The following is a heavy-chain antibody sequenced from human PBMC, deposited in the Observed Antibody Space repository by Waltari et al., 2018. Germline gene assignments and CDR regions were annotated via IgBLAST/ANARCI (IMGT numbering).Heavy chain of an antibody. CDR3: ATIAVAYKYFDY. V-gene: IGHV3-23*01. CDR1: GFTFSSYA. D-gene: IGHD6-19*01. J-gene: IGHJ4*02. CDR2: ISGSGGSK. Sequence: EVQLLESGGGLVQPGGSLRLSCAASGFTFSSYAMSWVRQAPGKGRDGVSAISGSGGSKYYADSVKGRFTISRDNSKNTLYLQMNSLRAEDTAVYYCATIAVAYKYFDYWGQGTLVTVSS.